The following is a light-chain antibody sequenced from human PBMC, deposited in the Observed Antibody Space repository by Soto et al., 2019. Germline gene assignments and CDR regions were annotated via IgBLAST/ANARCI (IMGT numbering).Light chain of an antibody. CDR2: GAS. CDR3: QQYSSWPLT. J-gene: IGKJ4*01. CDR1: QSVSTK. V-gene: IGKV3-15*01. Sequence: EIVMTQSPATLSVSPGERATLSCRATQSVSTKLAWYQQKPGQAPRLIIYGASTGANGIPARFSGSGSGTEFTLIIRSLQSEDFAVYYCQQYSSWPLTFGGGTKVEIK.